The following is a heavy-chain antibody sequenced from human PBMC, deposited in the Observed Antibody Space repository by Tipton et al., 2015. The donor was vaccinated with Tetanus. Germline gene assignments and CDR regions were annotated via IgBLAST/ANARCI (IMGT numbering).Heavy chain of an antibody. Sequence: QLMQSGAEVKEPGASVKVSCKASGYNFVNFGISWVRQAPGQGLEWMGWISAYNGKTKYAQRLQGRVTMTTDRSASTAYMDLRRLRSDDTAVYYCARVQEQRIYYYGMDVWGQGTTVTVSS. V-gene: IGHV1-18*01. CDR2: ISAYNGKT. CDR1: GYNFVNFG. D-gene: IGHD6-25*01. CDR3: ARVQEQRIYYYGMDV. J-gene: IGHJ6*02.